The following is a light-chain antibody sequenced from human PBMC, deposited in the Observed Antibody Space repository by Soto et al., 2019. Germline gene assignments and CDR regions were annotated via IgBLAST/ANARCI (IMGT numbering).Light chain of an antibody. J-gene: IGKJ3*01. V-gene: IGKV1-27*01. CDR1: QDIRNF. CDR2: AAS. CDR3: QKYSSVPV. Sequence: DIQMTQSPTSLSASGGDRVTITCRASQDIRNFVAWYQQKPGKAPKLLIYAASTLQSGVPSRFSGSGSGTDFTRTINSLQPEDVATYSCQKYSSVPVFGPGTKVEIK.